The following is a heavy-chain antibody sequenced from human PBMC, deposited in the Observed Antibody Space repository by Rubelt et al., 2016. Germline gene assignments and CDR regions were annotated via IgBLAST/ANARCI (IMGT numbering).Heavy chain of an antibody. Sequence: RGRSLRLSCAASGFSFDDYAMHWVRQAPGKGLVWVSRINSDGSSTNYADSVKGRFSISRDNARNTLYLQMNSLRAEDTAVYYCARDSLAFDYWGQGTLVTVSS. V-gene: IGHV3-74*01. CDR1: GFSFDDYA. CDR3: ARDSLAFDY. CDR2: INSDGSST. J-gene: IGHJ4*02.